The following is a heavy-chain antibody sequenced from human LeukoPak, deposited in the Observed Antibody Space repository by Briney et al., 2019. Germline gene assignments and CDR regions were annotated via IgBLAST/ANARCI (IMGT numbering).Heavy chain of an antibody. Sequence: ASVKVSCKASGYTFTSYGISWVRQAPGQGVEWMGWTSAYNGNTNYAQKLQGRVTMTTDTSTSTAYMELRSLRSDDTAVYYCARDSSWTPIYYYYGMDVWGQGTTVTVSS. V-gene: IGHV1-18*01. CDR3: ARDSSWTPIYYYYGMDV. J-gene: IGHJ6*02. CDR1: GYTFTSYG. CDR2: TSAYNGNT. D-gene: IGHD6-13*01.